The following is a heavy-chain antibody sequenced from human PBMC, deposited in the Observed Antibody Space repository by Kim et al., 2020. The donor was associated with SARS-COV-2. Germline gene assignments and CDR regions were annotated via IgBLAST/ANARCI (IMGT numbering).Heavy chain of an antibody. D-gene: IGHD1-26*01. CDR2: ISYDGSNK. Sequence: GGSLRLSCAASGFTFSSYAMHWVRQAPGKGLEWVAVISYDGSNKYYADSVKGRFTISRDNSKNTLYLQMNSLRAEDTAVYYCAREGGSYLYRSPYFDFWGQGTLVTVSS. V-gene: IGHV3-30*04. CDR3: AREGGSYLYRSPYFDF. J-gene: IGHJ4*02. CDR1: GFTFSSYA.